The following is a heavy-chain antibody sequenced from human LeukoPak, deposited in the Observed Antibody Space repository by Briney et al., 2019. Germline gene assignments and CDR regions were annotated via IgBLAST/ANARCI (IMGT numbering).Heavy chain of an antibody. Sequence: ASVKVSCKASGYTFTSYYMHWVRQAPGQGLEWMGIINPSGGSTSYAQKFQGRVTMTRDMSTSTVYMELSSLRSEDTAVYYCAVIAVAGTDYFDYWGQGTLVTVSS. J-gene: IGHJ4*02. V-gene: IGHV1-46*01. CDR2: INPSGGST. CDR1: GYTFTSYY. CDR3: AVIAVAGTDYFDY. D-gene: IGHD6-19*01.